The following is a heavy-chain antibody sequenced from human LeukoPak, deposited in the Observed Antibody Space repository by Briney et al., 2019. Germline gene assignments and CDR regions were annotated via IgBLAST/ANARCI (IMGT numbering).Heavy chain of an antibody. Sequence: GRSLRLSCAASGFNFRNYAIHWVRQAPGKGPEGVALISDDGSTTYFADSVTGRFTVSRDNSKRTVSLQMNWLTPEDTALYYCARDACSSANCLEYYHYYMDVWGTGTTVTVSS. CDR2: ISDDGSTT. V-gene: IGHV3-30*04. CDR1: GFNFRNYA. D-gene: IGHD2-2*01. CDR3: ARDACSSANCLEYYHYYMDV. J-gene: IGHJ6*03.